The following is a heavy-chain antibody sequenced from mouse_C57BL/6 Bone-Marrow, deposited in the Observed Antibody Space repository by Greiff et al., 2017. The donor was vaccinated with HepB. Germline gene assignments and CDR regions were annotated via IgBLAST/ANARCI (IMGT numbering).Heavy chain of an antibody. V-gene: IGHV5-2*01. Sequence: DVKLQESGGGLVQPGESLKLSCESNEYEFPSHDMSWVRKTPEKRLELVAAINSDGGSTYYPDTMERRFIISRDNTKKTLYLPMSSLRSEDTALYYCASPPFITTVVALDYWGQGTTLTVSS. CDR1: EYEFPSHD. J-gene: IGHJ2*01. CDR3: ASPPFITTVVALDY. D-gene: IGHD1-1*01. CDR2: INSDGGST.